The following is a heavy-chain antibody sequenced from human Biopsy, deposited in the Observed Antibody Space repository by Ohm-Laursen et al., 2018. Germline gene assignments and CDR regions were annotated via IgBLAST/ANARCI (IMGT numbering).Heavy chain of an antibody. Sequence: SLRLSCSASGFTFSNSGMHWVRQAPGKGLEWVAAISYDGSKTDYGDSVKGRLNISRDNSKNTLDLQMNSLRVEDTAVYFCAKDKGTFNFYYYGMDVWGQGTTVTVSS. V-gene: IGHV3-30*18. D-gene: IGHD2/OR15-2a*01. J-gene: IGHJ6*02. CDR1: GFTFSNSG. CDR2: ISYDGSKT. CDR3: AKDKGTFNFYYYGMDV.